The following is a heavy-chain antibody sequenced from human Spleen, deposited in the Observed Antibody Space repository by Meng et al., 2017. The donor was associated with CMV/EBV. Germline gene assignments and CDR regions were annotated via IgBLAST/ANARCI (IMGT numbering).Heavy chain of an antibody. CDR1: YY. V-gene: IGHV4-59*01. J-gene: IGHJ5*02. CDR2: VYHSGST. D-gene: IGHD3-3*01. CDR3: ASTKISIFGVVTFETASYNWFDP. Sequence: YYWGWIRQPPGKGLELIGYVYHSGSTNYNPSLKSRVTISVDTSKNQFSLRLRSVTAADTAVYYCASTKISIFGVVTFETASYNWFDPWGQGTLVTVSS.